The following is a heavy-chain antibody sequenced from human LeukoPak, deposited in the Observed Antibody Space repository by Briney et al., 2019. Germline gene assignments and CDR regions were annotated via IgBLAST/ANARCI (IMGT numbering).Heavy chain of an antibody. CDR1: GGSLSHYY. J-gene: IGHJ5*02. Sequence: SETLSLTCAVYGGSLSHYYWSWIRQPPGKGLEWIGEINHSGSTNYNPSLKSRVTISLDMSKNQFSLELTSVTAADTAVYYCARGPASGSNFAWFDPWGQGTLVTVSS. CDR2: INHSGST. D-gene: IGHD3-10*01. V-gene: IGHV4-34*01. CDR3: ARGPASGSNFAWFDP.